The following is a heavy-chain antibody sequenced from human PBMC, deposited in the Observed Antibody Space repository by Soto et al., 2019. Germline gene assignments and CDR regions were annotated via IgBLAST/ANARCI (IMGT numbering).Heavy chain of an antibody. D-gene: IGHD4-17*01. Sequence: GASVKVSCKASGYTFTSYGISWVRQAPGQGLEWMGWISTYNGNTNYAQKHQGRVTMTTDTSTSTAYMELRSLRSDDTAVYYCARELRSVGQKGSYYYYYGMDVWGQGTTVTVSS. J-gene: IGHJ6*02. CDR1: GYTFTSYG. CDR2: ISTYNGNT. CDR3: ARELRSVGQKGSYYYYYGMDV. V-gene: IGHV1-18*01.